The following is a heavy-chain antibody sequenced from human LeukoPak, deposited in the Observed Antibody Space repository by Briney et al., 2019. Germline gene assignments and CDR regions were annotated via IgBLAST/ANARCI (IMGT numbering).Heavy chain of an antibody. CDR3: ARSKKYYYGMDV. V-gene: IGHV4-59*01. CDR1: GGSISSYY. Sequence: SSETLSLTCTVSGGSISSYYWSWIRQPPGKGLEWIGYIYYSGSTNYNPSLKSRVTISVDTSKNQFSLKLSSVTAADTAVYYCARSKKYYYGMDVWGQGTTVTVSS. CDR2: IYYSGST. D-gene: IGHD4-11*01. J-gene: IGHJ6*02.